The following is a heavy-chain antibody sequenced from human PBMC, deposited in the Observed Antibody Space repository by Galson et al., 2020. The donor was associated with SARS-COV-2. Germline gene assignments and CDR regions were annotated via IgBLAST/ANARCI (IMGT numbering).Heavy chain of an antibody. Sequence: SETLSLTCTVSGGSISSYYWSWIRQPPGKGLEWIGYIYYSGSTNYNPSLKSRVTISVDTSKNQFSLKLSSVTAADTAVYYCARHPQLVIGVSENWFDPWGQGTLVTVSS. CDR1: GGSISSYY. J-gene: IGHJ5*02. CDR2: IYYSGST. CDR3: ARHPQLVIGVSENWFDP. D-gene: IGHD6-13*01. V-gene: IGHV4-59*08.